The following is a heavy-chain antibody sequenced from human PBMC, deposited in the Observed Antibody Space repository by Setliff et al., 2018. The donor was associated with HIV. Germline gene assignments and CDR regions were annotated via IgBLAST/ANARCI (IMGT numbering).Heavy chain of an antibody. CDR1: GYRFSNHF. CDR2: IDPTDGST. V-gene: IGHV1-46*01. J-gene: IGHJ3*02. D-gene: IGHD6-6*01. CDR3: ARGKQMSRRSDAFDI. Sequence: KVSCKSSGYRFSNHFIHWVRQAPGQGLEWMEVIDPTDGSTSFTQKFQGRVTVTRDTSTSTVYMELSGLKPEDTAMYYCARGKQMSRRSDAFDIWGQGTKVTVSS.